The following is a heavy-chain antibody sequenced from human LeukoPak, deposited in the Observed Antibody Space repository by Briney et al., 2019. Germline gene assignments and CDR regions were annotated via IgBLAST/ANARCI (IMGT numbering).Heavy chain of an antibody. CDR1: GGSISSSSYY. Sequence: SETLSLTCTVSGGSISSSSYYWGWIRQPPGKGLEWIGRIYTSGSTNYNPSLKSRVTMSVDTSKNQFSLKLSSVTAADTAIYYCVRANIVMGPTSFGVFDTWGQGTMVTVSS. J-gene: IGHJ3*02. V-gene: IGHV4-61*05. D-gene: IGHD1-26*01. CDR3: VRANIVMGPTSFGVFDT. CDR2: IYTSGST.